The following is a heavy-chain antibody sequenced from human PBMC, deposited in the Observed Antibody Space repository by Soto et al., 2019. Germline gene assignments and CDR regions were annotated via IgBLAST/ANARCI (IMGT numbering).Heavy chain of an antibody. Sequence: GASVKVSCKASGDTFSSYAISWVRQAPGQGLEWMGGIIPIFGTANYAQKFQGRVTITADKSTSTAYMELSSLRSEDTAVYYCARDFSGGVVIAYYYYGMDVWGQGTTVTVSS. CDR1: GDTFSSYA. CDR3: ARDFSGGVVIAYYYYGMDV. J-gene: IGHJ6*02. D-gene: IGHD3-3*01. CDR2: IIPIFGTA. V-gene: IGHV1-69*06.